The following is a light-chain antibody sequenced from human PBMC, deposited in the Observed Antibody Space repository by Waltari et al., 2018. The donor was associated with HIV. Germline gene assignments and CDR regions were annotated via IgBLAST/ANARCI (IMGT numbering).Light chain of an antibody. CDR2: RDN. CDR3: AAWDDSLSGWV. J-gene: IGLJ3*02. CDR1: SSNIGSPY. V-gene: IGLV1-47*01. Sequence: QSMLTQPPSASGTPGQRVTISCSGSSSNIGSPYVYWYQQVPGTAPKLLIYRDNRRPSGAPDRCSGAKSGTAASLAISGLRSEDEADYDCAAWDDSLSGWVFGGGTKLTVL.